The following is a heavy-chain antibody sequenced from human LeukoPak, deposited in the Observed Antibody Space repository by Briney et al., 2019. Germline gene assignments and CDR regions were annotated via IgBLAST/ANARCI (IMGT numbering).Heavy chain of an antibody. V-gene: IGHV3-30-3*01. J-gene: IGHJ4*02. D-gene: IGHD6-13*01. CDR2: ISYDGSNK. CDR1: GFTFSSYA. CDR3: AKDVSDGSSPDY. Sequence: GGSLRLSCAASGFTFSSYAMHWVRQAPGKGLEWVAVISYDGSNKYYADSVKGRFTISRDNSKNTLYLQMNSLRAEDTAVYYCAKDVSDGSSPDYWGQGTLVTVSS.